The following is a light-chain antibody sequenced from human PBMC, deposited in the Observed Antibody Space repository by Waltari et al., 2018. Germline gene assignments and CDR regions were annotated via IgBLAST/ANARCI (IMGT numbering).Light chain of an antibody. J-gene: IGKJ4*01. CDR2: GPS. Sequence: EIVLTQSPGTLSLSPGERATLPIRASQRVRRSYLAWYQQKPGQAPRLLIYGPSSRATGIPDRFSGSGSGTDFTLTISRLEPEDFAVYYCQQYGSSPLTFGGGTKVEIK. CDR3: QQYGSSPLT. CDR1: QRVRRSY. V-gene: IGKV3-20*01.